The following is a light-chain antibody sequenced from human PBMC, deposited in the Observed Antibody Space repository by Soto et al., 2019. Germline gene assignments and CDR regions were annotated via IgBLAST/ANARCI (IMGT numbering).Light chain of an antibody. V-gene: IGKV3-11*01. CDR1: QTVSNK. CDR2: DTS. CDR3: HQRKSWPRT. J-gene: IGKJ1*01. Sequence: EIVLTQSPGTLSLSPGEEATLSCRASQTVSNKLAWYQHKPGQAPRLLIYDTSNRATGIPARFSGSGSGTDFTLTISSLEPEDFAVYYCHQRKSWPRTFGQGTKVDI.